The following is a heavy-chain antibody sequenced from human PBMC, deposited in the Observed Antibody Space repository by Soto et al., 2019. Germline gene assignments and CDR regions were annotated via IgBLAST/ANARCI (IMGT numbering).Heavy chain of an antibody. J-gene: IGHJ3*02. V-gene: IGHV3-23*01. CDR1: GFTFSSYA. CDR3: GKGRGSLVLGMRAFDI. Sequence: GGSLRLSCAASGFTFSSYAMSWVRQAPGKGLEWVSDISGSGGSTYYADSVKGRFTISRDNSKNTLYLQMNSLRAEDEAVYYWGKGRGSLVLGMRAFDIWGQGTMVTVSS. D-gene: IGHD3-16*01. CDR2: ISGSGGST.